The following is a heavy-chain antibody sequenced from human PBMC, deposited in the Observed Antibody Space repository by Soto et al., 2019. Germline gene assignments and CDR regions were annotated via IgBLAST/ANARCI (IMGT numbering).Heavy chain of an antibody. Sequence: ASVKVSCKASGYTFTSYGISWVRQAPGQRLEGMGWISAYNGNTNYAEKLQGRVTMTTDTSTSTAYMELRSLRSDDTAVYYCARLYCSGGSCYFWFDPWGQGTLVTVSS. CDR3: ARLYCSGGSCYFWFDP. D-gene: IGHD2-15*01. CDR2: ISAYNGNT. CDR1: GYTFTSYG. V-gene: IGHV1-18*01. J-gene: IGHJ5*02.